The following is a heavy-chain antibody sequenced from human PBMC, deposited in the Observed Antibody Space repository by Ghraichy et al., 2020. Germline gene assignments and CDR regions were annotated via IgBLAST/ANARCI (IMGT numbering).Heavy chain of an antibody. Sequence: SQTLSLTCAISGDSVSSNSAAWNWIRQSPSRGLEWLGRTYYRSRWYNDYAVSVKSRITINPDTSKNQFSLQLNSVTPEDTAVYYCARDLSSGPYYYYYGMDVWGQGTTVTVSS. J-gene: IGHJ6*02. V-gene: IGHV6-1*01. D-gene: IGHD1-14*01. CDR3: ARDLSSGPYYYYYGMDV. CDR2: TYYRSRWYN. CDR1: GDSVSSNSAA.